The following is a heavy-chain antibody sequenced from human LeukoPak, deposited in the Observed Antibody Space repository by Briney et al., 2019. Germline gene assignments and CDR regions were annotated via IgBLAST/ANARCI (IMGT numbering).Heavy chain of an antibody. CDR3: VRGRTDYYYYMDV. CDR1: GEPFSGYY. J-gene: IGHJ6*03. V-gene: IGHV4-34*01. Sequence: SETLSLTCGVSGEPFSGYYWSWIRQPPGKGLEWIGDISESGSTNYNPSLKSRATISVDPSKNQFSLKLTSMTAADTAVYFCVRGRTDYYYYMDVWGKGTTVTVSS. CDR2: ISESGST.